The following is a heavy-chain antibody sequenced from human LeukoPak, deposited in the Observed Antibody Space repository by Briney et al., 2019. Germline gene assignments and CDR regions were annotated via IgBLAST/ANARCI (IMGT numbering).Heavy chain of an antibody. J-gene: IGHJ4*02. CDR2: ISSSSSYI. V-gene: IGHV3-21*01. Sequence: KTGGSLRLSCAASGFTFSSYSMNWVRQAPGKGLEWVSSISSSSSYIYYADSVKGRFTISRDNAKNSLYLQMNSLRAEDTAVYYCARDISYDSSGHGPFDYWGQGTLVTVSS. CDR3: ARDISYDSSGHGPFDY. D-gene: IGHD3-22*01. CDR1: GFTFSSYS.